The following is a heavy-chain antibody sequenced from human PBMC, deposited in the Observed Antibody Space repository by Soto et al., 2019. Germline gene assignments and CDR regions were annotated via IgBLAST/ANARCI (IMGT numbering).Heavy chain of an antibody. D-gene: IGHD3-10*01. Sequence: GGSLRLSCAASGFTFSSYGMHWVRQAPGKGLEWVAVISYDGSNKYYADSVKGRFTISRDNSKNTLYLQMNSLRAEDTAVYYCAKDGTITMVPHWGMDVWGQGTTVTVSS. CDR2: ISYDGSNK. V-gene: IGHV3-30*18. CDR3: AKDGTITMVPHWGMDV. CDR1: GFTFSSYG. J-gene: IGHJ6*02.